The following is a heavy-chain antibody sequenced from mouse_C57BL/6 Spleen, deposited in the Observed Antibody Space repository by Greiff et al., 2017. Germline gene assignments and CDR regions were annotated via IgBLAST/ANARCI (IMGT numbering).Heavy chain of an antibody. J-gene: IGHJ2*01. D-gene: IGHD2-1*01. CDR3: ARGGNYEKYFDY. V-gene: IGHV5-6*01. Sequence: EVMLVESGGDLVKPGGSLKLSCAASGFTFSSYGMSWVRQTPDKRLEWVATISSGGSYTYYPDSVKGRFTISRDNAKNTLYLQMSSLKSEDTAMYYCARGGNYEKYFDYWGQGTTRTVSS. CDR2: ISSGGSYT. CDR1: GFTFSSYG.